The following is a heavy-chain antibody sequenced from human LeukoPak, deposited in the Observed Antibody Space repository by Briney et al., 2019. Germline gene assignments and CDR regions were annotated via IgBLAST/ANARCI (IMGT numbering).Heavy chain of an antibody. CDR2: ISGSGGST. J-gene: IGHJ5*02. Sequence: GGSLRLSCAASGFIFSSYDMSWVRQAPGKGLEWASVISGSGGSTYYADSVKGRFTISRDNSKNTLYLQMNSLRDEDTAVYYCAGAVAGTSSWFDPWGQGTLVTVSS. D-gene: IGHD6-19*01. CDR3: AGAVAGTSSWFDP. V-gene: IGHV3-23*01. CDR1: GFIFSSYD.